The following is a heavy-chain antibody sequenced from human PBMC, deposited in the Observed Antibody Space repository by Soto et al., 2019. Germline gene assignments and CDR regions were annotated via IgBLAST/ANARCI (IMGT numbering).Heavy chain of an antibody. CDR1: GFTFSTYA. CDR2: IDGSDDGT. CDR3: AKAAGIWCGESTYNWFDP. Sequence: EVQLLESGGGLVQTGGSLRLSCAASGFTFSTYAMSWVRQAPGKGLEWVSTIDGSDDGTYYADSVKGRFTISRDNSKKTLYLQMHSLRDEDTSVYYCAKAAGIWCGESTYNWFDPWGQGTLVTVSS. V-gene: IGHV3-23*01. J-gene: IGHJ5*02. D-gene: IGHD3-10*01.